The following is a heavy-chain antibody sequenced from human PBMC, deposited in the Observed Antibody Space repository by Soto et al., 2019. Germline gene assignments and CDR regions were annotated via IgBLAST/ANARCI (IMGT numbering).Heavy chain of an antibody. J-gene: IGHJ6*02. CDR1: GFTFNNYG. CDR2: ISFDGRNT. D-gene: IGHD2-2*01. Sequence: PGGSLRLSCAASGFTFNNYGMHWVRQAPGKGLEWVVVISFDGRNTYYADSVKGRFTISRDNAKNSLYLQMNSLRAEDTAVYYCARVHEYCISTSCYFSYYYYYYGMDVWGQGTTVTVSS. CDR3: ARVHEYCISTSCYFSYYYYYYGMDV. V-gene: IGHV3-30*03.